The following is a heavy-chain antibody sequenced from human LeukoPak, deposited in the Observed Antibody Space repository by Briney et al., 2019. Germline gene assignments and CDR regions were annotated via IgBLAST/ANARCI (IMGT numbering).Heavy chain of an antibody. CDR2: ISAYNGNT. J-gene: IGHJ5*02. D-gene: IGHD6-13*01. V-gene: IGHV1-18*01. CDR1: AYTFTNYY. Sequence: ASVKVSCKASAYTFTNYYISWVRQAPGQGLEWMGWISAYNGNTNYAQKFQDRVTMTTDRSTSTAYMELRSLTSDDTAVYYCARAQQLVYWFDPGGQGTLVTVSS. CDR3: ARAQQLVYWFDP.